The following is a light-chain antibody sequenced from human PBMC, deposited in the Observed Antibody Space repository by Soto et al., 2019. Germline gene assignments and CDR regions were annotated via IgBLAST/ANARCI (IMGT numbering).Light chain of an antibody. CDR2: AAS. CDR3: QQYYSYPRT. V-gene: IGKV1-8*01. CDR1: QGISSY. Sequence: AIRMTQSPSSFSASTGDRVTITCRASQGISSYLAWYQQKPGKAPKLLIYAASTLQSGVPSRFSGSGSGTDFTLTISCLQSEDVATYYCQQYYSYPRTFGQGTKVESK. J-gene: IGKJ1*01.